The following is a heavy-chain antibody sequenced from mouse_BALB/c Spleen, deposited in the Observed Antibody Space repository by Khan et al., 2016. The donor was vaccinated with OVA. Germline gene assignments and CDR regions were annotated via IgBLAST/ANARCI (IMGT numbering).Heavy chain of an antibody. Sequence: VQLQESGPGLVAPSQSLSITCTVSGFSLTSYGVHWVRQPPGKGLEWLGVIWTGGSTNYNSALMSRLSISKDNSNSQVYLRMNSLPTDGKAMYYCARLKDIWGQGTTLTVSS. CDR3: ARLKDI. CDR1: GFSLTSYG. D-gene: IGHD1-3*01. J-gene: IGHJ2*01. V-gene: IGHV2-9*02. CDR2: IWTGGST.